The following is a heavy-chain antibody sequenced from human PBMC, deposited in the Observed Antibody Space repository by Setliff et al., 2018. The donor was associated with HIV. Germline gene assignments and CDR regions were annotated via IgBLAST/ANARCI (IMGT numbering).Heavy chain of an antibody. Sequence: PGESLRLSCATSRFSFSTFWMTWVRQAPGKGLEWIANINQDGNKKYHAGSVWGRFTISRDNAENTLYLQMDSLKAEDTAVYFCARRGGYSYGHDSWGQGTLVTVSS. CDR2: INQDGNKK. D-gene: IGHD5-18*01. CDR3: ARRGGYSYGHDS. V-gene: IGHV3-7*01. J-gene: IGHJ4*02. CDR1: RFSFSTFW.